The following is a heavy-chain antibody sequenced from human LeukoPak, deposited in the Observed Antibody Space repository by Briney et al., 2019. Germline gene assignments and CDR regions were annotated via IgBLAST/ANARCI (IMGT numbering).Heavy chain of an antibody. V-gene: IGHV1-69*13. CDR1: GGTFSSYA. CDR3: ARVGSYYMFWFDP. J-gene: IGHJ5*02. D-gene: IGHD1-26*01. CDR2: IIPIFGTA. Sequence: SVKVSCKASGGTFSSYAISWVRQAPGQGLEWMGGIIPIFGTANYAQKFQGRVTITADESTSTAYMELSSLRSEDTAVYYCARVGSYYMFWFDPWGQGTLVTVSS.